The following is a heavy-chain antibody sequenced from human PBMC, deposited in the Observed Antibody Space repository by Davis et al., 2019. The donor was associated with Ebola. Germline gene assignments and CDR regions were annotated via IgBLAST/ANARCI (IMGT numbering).Heavy chain of an antibody. Sequence: GEFLKISCAASGFTFVNYAMSWVRQAPGKGLEWVSTISGNGGTTFYADSVRGRFTISRDNSKNTLFLQMNSLRADDTAVYYCSKYYASGSYYHCDSWGHGTLVTVSS. CDR1: GFTFVNYA. CDR3: SKYYASGSYYHCDS. CDR2: ISGNGGTT. D-gene: IGHD3-10*01. J-gene: IGHJ5*01. V-gene: IGHV3-23*01.